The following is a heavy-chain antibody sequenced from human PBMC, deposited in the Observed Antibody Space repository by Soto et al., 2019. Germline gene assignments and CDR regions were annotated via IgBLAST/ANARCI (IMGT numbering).Heavy chain of an antibody. CDR2: VNPSGGHT. CDR1: GDTFTDYY. J-gene: IGHJ4*02. CDR3: ARGGHVVVVTAALDY. Sequence: QVQLVQSGAEVKKPGASVKVSCKASGDTFTDYYIHWVRQTPGQGLEWMGTVNPSGGHTTYAQHFLGRMSMTRDTSTSTLYMELTSLTSEDTAVYYCARGGHVVVVTAALDYWGQGTLVTVSS. V-gene: IGHV1-46*01. D-gene: IGHD2-21*02.